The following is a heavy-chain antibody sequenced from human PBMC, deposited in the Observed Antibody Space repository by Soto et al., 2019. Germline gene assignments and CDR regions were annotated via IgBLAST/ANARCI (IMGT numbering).Heavy chain of an antibody. CDR3: ASSIVVVSYYFDY. V-gene: IGHV3-30-3*01. Sequence: GGSLRLSCAASGFTFSSYAMHWVRQAPGKGLEWVAVISYDGSNKYYADSVKGRFTISRDNSKNTLYLQMNSLRAEDTAVYYCASSIVVVSYYFDYRGQGTLVTVSS. CDR2: ISYDGSNK. CDR1: GFTFSSYA. J-gene: IGHJ4*02. D-gene: IGHD2-2*01.